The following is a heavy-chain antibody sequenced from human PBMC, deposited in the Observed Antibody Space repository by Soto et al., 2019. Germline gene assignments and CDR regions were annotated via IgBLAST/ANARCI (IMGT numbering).Heavy chain of an antibody. CDR2: IYHSGST. Sequence: SETLSLTCAVSGYSISSGYYWGWIRQPPGKGLEWIGSIYHSGSTYYNPSLKSRVTISVDTPKNQFSLKLSSVTAADTAVYYCARKASTGYSSTQVGNWFDPWGQGTLVTVSS. D-gene: IGHD6-13*01. J-gene: IGHJ5*02. CDR1: GYSISSGYY. V-gene: IGHV4-38-2*01. CDR3: ARKASTGYSSTQVGNWFDP.